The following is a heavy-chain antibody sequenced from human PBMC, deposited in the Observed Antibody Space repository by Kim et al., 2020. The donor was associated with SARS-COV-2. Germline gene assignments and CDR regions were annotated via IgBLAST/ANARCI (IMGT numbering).Heavy chain of an antibody. CDR3: SKVTSGSSGWVEYFQH. Sequence: GGSLRLSCAASGFNFNNYAMSWVRQAPGKWLEWVSGIRGSGDRTSYADSVKGRFTISRDNSKNTVYLSMDSLRADDAAVYYCSKVTSGSSGWVEYFQHWGQGTPVTVSS. CDR1: GFNFNNYA. V-gene: IGHV3-23*01. J-gene: IGHJ1*01. D-gene: IGHD3-10*01. CDR2: IRGSGDRT.